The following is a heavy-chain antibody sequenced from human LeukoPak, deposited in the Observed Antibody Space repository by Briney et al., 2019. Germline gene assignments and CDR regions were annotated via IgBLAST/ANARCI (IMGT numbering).Heavy chain of an antibody. V-gene: IGHV1-18*01. CDR3: ARQIVGASNWFDP. CDR2: ISAYNGNT. CDR1: RYTLTSYG. D-gene: IGHD1-26*01. J-gene: IGHJ5*02. Sequence: ASVKVSRKASRYTLTSYGISWVRQAPGPGLEWVGWISAYNGNTNYAQKLQGRVTMTTDTSTSTAYMELRSLRSDDTAVYYCARQIVGASNWFDPWGQGTLVTVSS.